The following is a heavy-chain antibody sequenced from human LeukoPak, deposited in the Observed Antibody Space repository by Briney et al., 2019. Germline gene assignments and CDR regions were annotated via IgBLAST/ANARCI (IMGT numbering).Heavy chain of an antibody. CDR2: IKSKTDGGTT. CDR3: TTDKFRINWSVATNWFGP. V-gene: IGHV3-15*01. Sequence: GGSLRLSCAGAGFSITDHHMDWVRQAPGKGLEWVGRIKSKTDGGTTEYAAPVKHRFTISRDDSKNTLYLQMNSLKTEDTAVYYCTTDKFRINWSVATNWFGPWGQGTLVTVSS. CDR1: GFSITDHH. D-gene: IGHD1-1*01. J-gene: IGHJ5*02.